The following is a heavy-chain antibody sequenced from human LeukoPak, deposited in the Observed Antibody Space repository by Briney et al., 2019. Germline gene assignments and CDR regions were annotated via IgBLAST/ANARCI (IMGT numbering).Heavy chain of an antibody. CDR1: GFPFSTYD. D-gene: IGHD2-15*01. V-gene: IGHV3-30*03. CDR2: ISSDGYRT. J-gene: IGHJ4*02. Sequence: PGGSLRLSCAASGFPFSTYDMHWVRQAPDKGLQWVAVISSDGYRTDYPDSVRGRFTISRDNAKNSLFLQMNSLRDEDTAVYYCASDSPGYDSGSYFAYWGQGTLVTVSS. CDR3: ASDSPGYDSGSYFAY.